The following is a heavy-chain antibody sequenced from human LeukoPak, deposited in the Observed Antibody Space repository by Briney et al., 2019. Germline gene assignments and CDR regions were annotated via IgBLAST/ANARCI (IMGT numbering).Heavy chain of an antibody. CDR2: INTNTGDP. Sequence: ASVKVSCKASGYTFTRYGMSWVRQAPGQGLEWLGWINTNTGDPTYAQGFTGRFVFSLDTSVSTAYLQISSLKAEDTAVYYCARAYYYDSTYAFDIWGQGTMVTVSS. J-gene: IGHJ3*02. V-gene: IGHV7-4-1*02. D-gene: IGHD3-22*01. CDR1: GYTFTRYG. CDR3: ARAYYYDSTYAFDI.